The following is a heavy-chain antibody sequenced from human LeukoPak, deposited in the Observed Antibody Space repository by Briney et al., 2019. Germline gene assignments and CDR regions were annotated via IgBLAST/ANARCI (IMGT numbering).Heavy chain of an antibody. CDR3: ASEGEGMDV. CDR1: GGSFSGYY. V-gene: IGHV4-34*01. J-gene: IGHJ6*02. CDR2: INHSGST. Sequence: SETLSLTCAVHGGSFSGYYWSWIRQPPGKGLEWIGEINHSGSTNYNPSLKSRVTISVDTSKNQFSLKLSSVTAADTAVYYCASEGEGMDVWGQGTTVTVSS. D-gene: IGHD3-16*01.